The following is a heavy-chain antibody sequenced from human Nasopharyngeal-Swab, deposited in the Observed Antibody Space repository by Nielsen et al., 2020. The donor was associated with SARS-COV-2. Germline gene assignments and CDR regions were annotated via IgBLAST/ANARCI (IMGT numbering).Heavy chain of an antibody. CDR3: ASNYGDYAESRARFDY. V-gene: IGHV4-34*01. Sequence: WIRQPPGKGLEWIGEINHSGSTNYNPSLKSRVTISVDTSKNQFSLELSSVTAADTAVYYCASNYGDYAESRARFDYWGQGTLVTVSS. J-gene: IGHJ4*02. D-gene: IGHD4-17*01. CDR2: INHSGST.